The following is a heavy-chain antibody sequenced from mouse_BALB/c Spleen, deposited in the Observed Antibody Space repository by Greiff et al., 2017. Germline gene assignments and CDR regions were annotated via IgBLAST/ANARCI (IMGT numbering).Heavy chain of an antibody. CDR3: ARVTSYFDV. D-gene: IGHD2-12*01. CDR2: IWGDGST. V-gene: IGHV2-6-7*01. CDR1: GFSLTGYG. Sequence: VQLQQSGPGLVAPSQSLSITCTVSGFSLTGYGVNWVRQPPGKGLEWLGMIWGDGSTDYNSALKARLSISKDNSKSQVFLKMNSLQTDDTARYYCARVTSYFDVWGAGTTVTVSS. J-gene: IGHJ1*01.